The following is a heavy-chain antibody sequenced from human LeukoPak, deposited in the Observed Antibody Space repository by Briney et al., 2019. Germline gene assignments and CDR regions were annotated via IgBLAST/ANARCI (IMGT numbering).Heavy chain of an antibody. CDR1: GFTFSSYS. CDR2: ISSSSSTI. J-gene: IGHJ5*02. D-gene: IGHD1-26*01. Sequence: GGSLRLSCAASGFTFSSYSMNWVRQAPGKGLEWASYISSSSSTIYYADSVKGRFTISRDNAKNSLFLQMNSLRVEDTAVYYCAKNYYAGAYYGWFDPWGQGTLVTVAS. V-gene: IGHV3-48*04. CDR3: AKNYYAGAYYGWFDP.